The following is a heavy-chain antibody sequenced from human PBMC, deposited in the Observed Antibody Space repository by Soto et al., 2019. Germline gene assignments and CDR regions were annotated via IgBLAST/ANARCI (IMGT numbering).Heavy chain of an antibody. V-gene: IGHV3-7*01. D-gene: IGHD1-1*01. CDR1: GFSIRDYW. CDR2: IKQDGSEK. CDR3: ARGKDGRRAGTYYFDMDV. Sequence: EEQLVESGRGLVQPGGSLRLSCAASGFSIRDYWMTWVRQAPGKGLDWVANIKQDGSEKFYVDSLKGRFTISRDNAKNSVYLLMNSLRADDTAVYYCARGKDGRRAGTYYFDMDVWGKGTTVTLSS. J-gene: IGHJ6*03.